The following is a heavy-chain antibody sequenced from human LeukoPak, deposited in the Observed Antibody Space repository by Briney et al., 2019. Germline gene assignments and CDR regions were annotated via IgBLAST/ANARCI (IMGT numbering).Heavy chain of an antibody. CDR2: INGRGDNT. CDR1: GVIISSYA. CDR3: AKDRVSPGFNWFDP. J-gene: IGHJ5*02. V-gene: IGHV3-23*01. D-gene: IGHD2/OR15-2a*01. Sequence: GGSPRLSCAASGVIISSYAMSWVRQAPGKGLEWVSAINGRGDNTYYADFVKGRFTISRDNSKSTVYLQMNSLRTEDTAVYYCAKDRVSPGFNWFDPWGQGTLVTVSS.